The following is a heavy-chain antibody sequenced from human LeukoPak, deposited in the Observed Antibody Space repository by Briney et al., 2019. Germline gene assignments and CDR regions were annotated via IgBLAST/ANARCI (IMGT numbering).Heavy chain of an antibody. CDR1: GYTFTIFD. Sequence: WASVKVSCKASGYTFTIFDINWVRQAPGQGLEWVGWINPKTGDTVYAQNFQGRVTMTSDTSIGTAYMELNSLRSEDTAVYYCAKGAIFGVTTRGYGMDFWGQGTSVTVSS. CDR3: AKGAIFGVTTRGYGMDF. V-gene: IGHV1-8*01. J-gene: IGHJ6*02. CDR2: INPKTGDT. D-gene: IGHD3-3*01.